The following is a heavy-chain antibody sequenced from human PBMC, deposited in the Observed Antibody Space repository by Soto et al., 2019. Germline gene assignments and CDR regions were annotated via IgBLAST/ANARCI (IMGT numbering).Heavy chain of an antibody. Sequence: EVQLVESGGGLVKPGGSLRLSCAASGFTFSSYSMNWVRQAPGKGLEWVSSISISSSYIYYADSVKGRFTISRDNAKNSVYLQTNSLRAEDSAVYYCARDDGGSGWSNDYWGQGTLVTVSS. CDR1: GFTFSSYS. J-gene: IGHJ4*02. D-gene: IGHD6-19*01. CDR2: ISISSSYI. V-gene: IGHV3-21*01. CDR3: ARDDGGSGWSNDY.